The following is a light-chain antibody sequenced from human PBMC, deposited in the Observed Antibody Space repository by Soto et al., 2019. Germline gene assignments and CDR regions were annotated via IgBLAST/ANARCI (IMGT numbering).Light chain of an antibody. CDR1: QSVSTN. CDR3: QQYNNWWT. J-gene: IGKJ1*01. Sequence: EIVMTQSPATLSVSPGERATLSCRASQSVSTNLAWYQKKPGQAPRLLIYGASTRGTGIPARFSGSGSGTEFTRTSRSLQSEDFSFYYCQQYNNWWTFGQGTRVDIK. CDR2: GAS. V-gene: IGKV3-15*01.